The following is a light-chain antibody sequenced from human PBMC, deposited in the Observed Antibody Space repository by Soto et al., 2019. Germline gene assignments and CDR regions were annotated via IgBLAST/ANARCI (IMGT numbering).Light chain of an antibody. Sequence: EIVLTQSPATLSVSPRERTTLXCRASQSISSNLAWYQQKPGQAPRLLIYGSSTRATGIPARFSGSGSGTEFTLTISSLQSEDFAVYYCQQYNKGPVTFGQGTKVDIK. CDR3: QQYNKGPVT. V-gene: IGKV3-15*01. J-gene: IGKJ1*01. CDR1: QSISSN. CDR2: GSS.